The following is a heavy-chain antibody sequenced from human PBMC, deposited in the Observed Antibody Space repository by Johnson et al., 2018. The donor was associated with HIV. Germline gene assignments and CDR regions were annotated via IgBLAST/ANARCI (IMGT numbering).Heavy chain of an antibody. Sequence: QMLLVESGGGVVQPGRSLRLSCAASGFTFSSYAMHWVRQAPGKGLEWVAVISYDGSNKYYADSVKGRFTISRDNSKNTLYLQMNSQGAEDTAVYYCARDRGYYDSSGGDAFDIWGQGTMVTVSS. CDR2: ISYDGSNK. V-gene: IGHV3-30*04. D-gene: IGHD3-22*01. CDR1: GFTFSSYA. J-gene: IGHJ3*02. CDR3: ARDRGYYDSSGGDAFDI.